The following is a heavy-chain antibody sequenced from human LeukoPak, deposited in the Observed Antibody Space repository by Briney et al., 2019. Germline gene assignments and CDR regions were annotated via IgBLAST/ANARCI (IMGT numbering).Heavy chain of an antibody. D-gene: IGHD3-10*01. CDR1: GYTFTSYG. V-gene: IGHV1-18*01. Sequence: ASVKVSCKASGYTFTSYGISWVRQAPGQGLEWMGWISAYNGNTNYAQKLQGRVTMTTDTSTSTAYMELRSLRSDDTAVYYCARDCTAVTMVRGVISRWFDPWGQGTLVTVSS. CDR2: ISAYNGNT. CDR3: ARDCTAVTMVRGVISRWFDP. J-gene: IGHJ5*02.